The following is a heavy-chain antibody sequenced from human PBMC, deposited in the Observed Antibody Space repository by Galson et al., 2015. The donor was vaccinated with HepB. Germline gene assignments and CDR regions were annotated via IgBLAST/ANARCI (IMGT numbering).Heavy chain of an antibody. CDR1: GFTFSSYA. CDR3: AKDPNYGSGSYLEYFQH. Sequence: SLRLSCAASGFTFSSYAMSWVRQAPGKGLEWVSAISGSGGSTYYADSVKGRFTISRDNSKNTLYLQMNSLRAEDTAVYYCAKDPNYGSGSYLEYFQHWGRGTLVTVSS. J-gene: IGHJ1*01. CDR2: ISGSGGST. V-gene: IGHV3-23*01. D-gene: IGHD3-10*01.